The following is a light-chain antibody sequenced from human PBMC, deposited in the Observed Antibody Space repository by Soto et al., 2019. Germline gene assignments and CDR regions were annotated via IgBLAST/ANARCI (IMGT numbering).Light chain of an antibody. CDR3: QQYNRLIT. V-gene: IGKV1-5*01. Sequence: DIQMTQSPSILSASVGDSVTITCRASQTIDSWVAWYQQKPGKAPKLLVYDATSLESGVSSRFSGSGYGTDFTLSINSLQPDDFATYYCQQYNRLITFGQGTRLEIK. CDR1: QTIDSW. J-gene: IGKJ5*01. CDR2: DAT.